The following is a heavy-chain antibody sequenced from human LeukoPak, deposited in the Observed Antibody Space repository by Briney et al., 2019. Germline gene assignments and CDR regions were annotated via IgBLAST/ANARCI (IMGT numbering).Heavy chain of an antibody. CDR1: GFTFSDYY. CDR2: ISGSGGST. CDR3: AKMYQLHNWFDP. D-gene: IGHD2-2*01. V-gene: IGHV3-23*01. Sequence: GGSLRLSCAASGFTFSDYYMSWIRQAPGKGLEWVSAISGSGGSTYYADSVKGRFTISRDNSKNTLYLQMNSLRAEDTAVYYCAKMYQLHNWFDPWGQGTLVTVSS. J-gene: IGHJ5*02.